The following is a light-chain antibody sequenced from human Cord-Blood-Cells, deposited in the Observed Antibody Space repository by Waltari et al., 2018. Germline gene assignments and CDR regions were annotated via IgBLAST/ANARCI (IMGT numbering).Light chain of an antibody. J-gene: IGKJ2*01. CDR1: QSVFYSSNNKNY. CDR3: QQYYSTPYT. Sequence: DIVMNQSPDSLAVSLGERATINCKSSQSVFYSSNNKNYLAWYQQKPGQPPKLLIYWASTRESGVPDRFSGSGSGTDFTLTINSLQAEDVAVYYCQQYYSTPYTFGQGAKREIK. CDR2: WAS. V-gene: IGKV4-1*01.